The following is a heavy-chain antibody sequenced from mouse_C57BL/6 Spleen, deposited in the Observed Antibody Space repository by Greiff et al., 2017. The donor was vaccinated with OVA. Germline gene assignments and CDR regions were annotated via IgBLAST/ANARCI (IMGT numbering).Heavy chain of an antibody. V-gene: IGHV1-82*01. Sequence: VQLVESGPELVKPGASVKISCKASGYAFSSSWMNWVKQRPGKGLEWIGLIYPGDGDTNYNGKFKGKATLTADKSSSTAYMQLSSLTSEDSAVYFCARWDGNYAGFAYWGQGTLVTVSA. CDR1: GYAFSSSW. CDR3: ARWDGNYAGFAY. J-gene: IGHJ3*01. CDR2: IYPGDGDT. D-gene: IGHD2-1*01.